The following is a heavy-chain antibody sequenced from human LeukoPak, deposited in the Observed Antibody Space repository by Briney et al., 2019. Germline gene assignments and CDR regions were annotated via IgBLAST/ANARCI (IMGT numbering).Heavy chain of an antibody. CDR2: INHSGST. J-gene: IGHJ5*02. D-gene: IGHD3-3*01. Sequence: SETLSLTCAVYGGSFSGYYWSWIRQPPGKGLEWIGEINHSGSTNYNPSLKSRVTISVDTSKNQFSLKLSSVTAADTAVYYCARGGDLAYYDFWSGYSNWFDPWGQGTLVTVSS. CDR3: ARGGDLAYYDFWSGYSNWFDP. V-gene: IGHV4-34*01. CDR1: GGSFSGYY.